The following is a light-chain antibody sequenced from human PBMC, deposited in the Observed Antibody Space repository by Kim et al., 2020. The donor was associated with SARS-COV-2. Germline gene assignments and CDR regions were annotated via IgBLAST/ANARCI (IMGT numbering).Light chain of an antibody. CDR2: RNN. J-gene: IGLJ2*01. CDR1: SSNIGSNY. V-gene: IGLV1-47*01. Sequence: ELTQPPSASGTPGQRVTISCSGSSSNIGSNYVYWYQQLPGTAPKLLIYRNNQRPSGVPDRFSGSKSGTSASLAISGLRSEDEADYYCAAWDDSLSGVIFGGGTKLTVL. CDR3: AAWDDSLSGVI.